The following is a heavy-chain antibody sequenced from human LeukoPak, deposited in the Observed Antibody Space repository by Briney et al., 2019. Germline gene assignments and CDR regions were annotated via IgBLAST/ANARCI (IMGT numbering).Heavy chain of an antibody. J-gene: IGHJ4*02. CDR1: GFIFSSYA. CDR2: INGSGNEK. CDR3: ARLTLSASDWCYDY. D-gene: IGHD5-12*01. V-gene: IGHV3-7*01. Sequence: GGSLRLSCAASGFIFSSYAMSWVRQAPGKGLEWVSTINGSGNEKYYVDSVKGRFTVSRDNAKNSLYLQMNSLRTEDTAVYYCARLTLSASDWCYDYWGQGTPVNVSS.